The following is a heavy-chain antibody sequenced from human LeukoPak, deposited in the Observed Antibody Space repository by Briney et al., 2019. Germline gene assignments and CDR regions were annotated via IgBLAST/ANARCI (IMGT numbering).Heavy chain of an antibody. D-gene: IGHD3-3*01. J-gene: IGHJ4*02. CDR1: GGSFSGYY. CDR2: INHSGST. Sequence: PSETLSLTCAVYGGSFSGYYWSWIRQPPGKGLEWIGEINHSGSTNYNPSLKSRVTISVDTSKNQFSLKLSSVTAADTAVYYCARGRREITIFGVVIQPKAFDYWGQGTLVTVSS. CDR3: ARGRREITIFGVVIQPKAFDY. V-gene: IGHV4-34*01.